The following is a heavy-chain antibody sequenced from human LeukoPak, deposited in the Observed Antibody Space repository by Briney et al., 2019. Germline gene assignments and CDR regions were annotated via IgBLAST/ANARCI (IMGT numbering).Heavy chain of an antibody. D-gene: IGHD6-13*01. Sequence: PGGSLRLSCAASGFTFSSYAMSWVRQAPGKGLEWVSAISGSGGSTYYADSVKGRFTISRDNSKSTLYLQMNSLRAEDTAVYYCAKSVYSSSWYFYFGMDVWGQGTTVTVSS. J-gene: IGHJ6*02. V-gene: IGHV3-23*01. CDR2: ISGSGGST. CDR3: AKSVYSSSWYFYFGMDV. CDR1: GFTFSSYA.